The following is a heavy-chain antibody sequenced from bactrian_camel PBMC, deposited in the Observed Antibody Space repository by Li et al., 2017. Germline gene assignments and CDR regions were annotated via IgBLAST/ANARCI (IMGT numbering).Heavy chain of an antibody. CDR2: ISSDSSIT. V-gene: IGHV3-2*01. Sequence: QLVESGGGLVQPGGSLRLSCAASGFTFSRGYMTWVRQAPGKGLEWVSTISSDSSITYYADSVEGRFTISRDNAKNTVALQMNSLKSEDTALYYCAATGDSWGGDFGHWGQGTQVTVS. D-gene: IGHD5*01. J-gene: IGHJ6*01. CDR3: AATGDSWGGDFGH. CDR1: GFTFSRGY.